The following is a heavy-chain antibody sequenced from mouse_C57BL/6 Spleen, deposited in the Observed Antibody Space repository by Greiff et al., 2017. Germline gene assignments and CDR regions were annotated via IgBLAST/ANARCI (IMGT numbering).Heavy chain of an antibody. Sequence: QVQLKQPGAELVKPGASVKLSCKASGYTFTSYWMHWVKQRPGQGLEWIGMIHPNSGSTNYNEKFKSKATLTVDKSSSTAYMQLSSLTSEDSAVYYGASPDYYGSSSLFDYWGQGTTLTVSS. J-gene: IGHJ2*01. CDR1: GYTFTSYW. CDR3: ASPDYYGSSSLFDY. CDR2: IHPNSGST. D-gene: IGHD1-1*01. V-gene: IGHV1-64*01.